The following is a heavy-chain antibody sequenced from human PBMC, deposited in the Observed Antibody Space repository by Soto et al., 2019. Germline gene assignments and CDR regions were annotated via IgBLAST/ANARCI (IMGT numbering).Heavy chain of an antibody. J-gene: IGHJ4*01. CDR1: GFTFSNAW. D-gene: IGHD5-18*01. V-gene: IGHV3-48*04. CDR3: VWRYSAHRNVY. Sequence: GGSLRLSCAASGFTFSNAWMNWVRQAPGKGLEWVSGISWNSGTIDYVDSVKGRFTISRDNAKNSLYLQMNSLIAEDTAVYYCVWRYSAHRNVYSCQRTPVTVS. CDR2: ISWNSGTI.